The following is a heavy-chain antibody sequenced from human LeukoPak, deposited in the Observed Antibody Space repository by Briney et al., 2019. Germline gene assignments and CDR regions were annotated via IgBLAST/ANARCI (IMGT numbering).Heavy chain of an antibody. CDR3: ARGESPYYYDSSGQGGMDV. Sequence: PGGSLRLSCAASGFTFSSYAMSWVRQAPGKGLEWVSAISGSGGSTYYADSVKGRFTISRDNSKNTLYLQMNSLRAEDTAVYYCARGESPYYYDSSGQGGMDVWGQGTTVTVSS. J-gene: IGHJ6*02. CDR1: GFTFSSYA. V-gene: IGHV3-23*01. D-gene: IGHD3-22*01. CDR2: ISGSGGST.